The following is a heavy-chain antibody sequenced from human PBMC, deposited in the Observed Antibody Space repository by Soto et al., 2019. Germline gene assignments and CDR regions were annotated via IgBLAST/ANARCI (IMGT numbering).Heavy chain of an antibody. CDR3: ARHGSTYGSGSYYWDNWFDP. Sequence: QLQLQESGPGLVKPSETLSLTCTVSGGSISSSSYYWGWIRQPPGKGLEWIGSIYYSGSTYYNPSLKSRVTISVDTSKNQFSLKLSSVTAADTAVYYCARHGSTYGSGSYYWDNWFDPWGQGTLVTVSS. V-gene: IGHV4-39*01. CDR2: IYYSGST. CDR1: GGSISSSSYY. D-gene: IGHD3-10*01. J-gene: IGHJ5*02.